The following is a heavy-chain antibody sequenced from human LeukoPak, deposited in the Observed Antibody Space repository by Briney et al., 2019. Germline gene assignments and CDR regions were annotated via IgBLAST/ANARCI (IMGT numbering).Heavy chain of an antibody. J-gene: IGHJ5*02. D-gene: IGHD3-10*01. V-gene: IGHV4-59*12. CDR2: IYYSGST. CDR3: ARGHYEFGELANWFDP. CDR1: GGSISSYY. Sequence: KPSETLSLTCTVSGGSISSYYWSWIRQPPGKGLEWIGYIYYSGSTNYNPSLKSRVTISVDTSKNQFSLKRSSVTAADTAVYYCARGHYEFGELANWFDPWGQGTLVTVSS.